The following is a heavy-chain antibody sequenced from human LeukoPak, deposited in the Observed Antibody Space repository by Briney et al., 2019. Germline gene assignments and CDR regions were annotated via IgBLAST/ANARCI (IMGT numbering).Heavy chain of an antibody. CDR2: IHHSGST. Sequence: SETLSLTCAVCRGSFSGYYWSWIRQPPGKGLEWIGEIHHSGSTNYNPSLKSRVTISVDTSKNQFSLKLSSVTAADTAVYYCAREGDSSVYYDYWGQGTLVTVSS. CDR3: AREGDSSVYYDY. D-gene: IGHD3-22*01. CDR1: RGSFSGYY. V-gene: IGHV4-34*01. J-gene: IGHJ4*02.